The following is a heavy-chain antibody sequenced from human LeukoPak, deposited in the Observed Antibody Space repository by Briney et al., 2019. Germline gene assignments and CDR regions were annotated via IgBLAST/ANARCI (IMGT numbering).Heavy chain of an antibody. CDR1: GYTFTSYG. D-gene: IGHD6-13*01. CDR3: ARAAAGTWYYYYYMDV. CDR2: ISAYNGNT. Sequence: ASVKVSCKASGYTFTSYGISWVRQAPGQGLEWMGWISAYNGNTNYAQKLQGRVTMTTDTSTSTAYMELRSLRSDDTAVYYCARAAAGTWYYYYYMDVWGKGTTVTVSS. J-gene: IGHJ6*03. V-gene: IGHV1-18*01.